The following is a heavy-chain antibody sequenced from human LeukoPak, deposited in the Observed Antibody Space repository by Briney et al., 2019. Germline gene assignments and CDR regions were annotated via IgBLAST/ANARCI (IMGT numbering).Heavy chain of an antibody. D-gene: IGHD3-22*01. V-gene: IGHV4-34*01. J-gene: IGHJ5*02. Sequence: SETLSLTCAVYGGSFSGYYWSWIRQPPGKGLEWIGEINHSGSTNYNPSLKSRVTISVDTSKNQFSLKLSFVTAADTAVYYCARGRFYYYDSRMVVGFDPWGQGTLVTVSS. CDR1: GGSFSGYY. CDR2: INHSGST. CDR3: ARGRFYYYDSRMVVGFDP.